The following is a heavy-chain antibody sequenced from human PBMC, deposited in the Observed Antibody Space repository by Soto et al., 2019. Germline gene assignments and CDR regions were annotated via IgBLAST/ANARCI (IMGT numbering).Heavy chain of an antibody. J-gene: IGHJ6*02. CDR3: ARVSSSIVVVPDYGMDV. D-gene: IGHD2-15*01. V-gene: IGHV1-18*04. CDR2: ISGKNGNT. Sequence: QVQLVQSGVEVKKPGASVKVSCKASGYTFISHGISWVRQAPGQGLEWMGWISGKNGNTNYAQKLQGRVTLTTDTSKSTADMELSSLRSDDTAVYYCARVSSSIVVVPDYGMDVWGQGTTVTVSS. CDR1: GYTFISHG.